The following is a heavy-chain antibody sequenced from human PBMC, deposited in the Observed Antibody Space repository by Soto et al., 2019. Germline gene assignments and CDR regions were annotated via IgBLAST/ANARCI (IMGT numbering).Heavy chain of an antibody. CDR1: GYSFTNYW. J-gene: IGHJ4*02. CDR3: AIRLHSTGYYFDY. D-gene: IGHD6-19*01. V-gene: IGHV5-51*01. CDR2: IYPGDSDT. Sequence: PGESLKISCKGVGYSFTNYWIGWERQLPGKGLEWMGIIYPGDSDTRKSPSLQGQVTISADNSVSTAYLQWGSLKASDTAIYYCAIRLHSTGYYFDYWGQGTLVTVSS.